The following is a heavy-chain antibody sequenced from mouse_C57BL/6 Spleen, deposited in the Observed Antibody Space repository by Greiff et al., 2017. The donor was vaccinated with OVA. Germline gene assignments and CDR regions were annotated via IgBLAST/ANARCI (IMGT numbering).Heavy chain of an antibody. CDR2: ISSGGSYT. J-gene: IGHJ1*03. V-gene: IGHV5-6*01. CDR3: ARHNYSGGYFDV. Sequence: EVQRVESGGDLVKPGGSLKLSCAASGFTFSSYGMSWVRQTPDKRLEWVATISSGGSYTYSPDSVKGRFTISRDNAKNTLYIQLSSLKTEETAMYSCARHNYSGGYFDVWGTGTTVTVSS. CDR1: GFTFSSYG. D-gene: IGHD1-3*01.